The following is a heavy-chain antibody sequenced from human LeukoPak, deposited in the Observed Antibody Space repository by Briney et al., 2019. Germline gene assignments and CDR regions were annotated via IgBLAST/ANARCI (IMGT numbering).Heavy chain of an antibody. D-gene: IGHD3-10*01. CDR1: GFSISRSYY. Sequence: SETLCLTCGVSGFSISRSYYWAWIRQPPGKGLEWIGTIYHIGSTYYSPSLGSRVTMSVDTSKNEFSLNLKSVTAADTAVYYCARAGWIITSGIDYSGQGALVTVSS. V-gene: IGHV4-38-2*01. J-gene: IGHJ4*02. CDR3: ARAGWIITSGIDY. CDR2: IYHIGST.